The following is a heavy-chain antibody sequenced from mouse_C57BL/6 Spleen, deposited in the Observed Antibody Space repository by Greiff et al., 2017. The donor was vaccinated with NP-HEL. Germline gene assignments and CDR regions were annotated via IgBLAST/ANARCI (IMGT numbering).Heavy chain of an antibody. CDR3: TTYYYGSSYVY. V-gene: IGHV1-15*01. CDR1: GYTFTDYE. D-gene: IGHD1-1*01. Sequence: VQLQQSGAELVRPGASVTLSCKASGYTFTDYEMHWVKQTPVHGLEWIGAIDPETGGTAYNQKFKGKAILTADQSSSTAYMELRSLTSEDSAVYYCTTYYYGSSYVYWGQGTLVTVSA. J-gene: IGHJ3*01. CDR2: IDPETGGT.